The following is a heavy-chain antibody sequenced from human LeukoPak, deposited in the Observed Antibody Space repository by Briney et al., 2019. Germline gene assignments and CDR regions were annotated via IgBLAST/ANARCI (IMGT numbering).Heavy chain of an antibody. CDR1: GLTFSGSA. D-gene: IGHD3-22*01. CDR3: TRWWTGYDSSTDSNNDAFDI. J-gene: IGHJ3*02. Sequence: GGSLRLSCAASGLTFSGSAMHWVRQASGKGLEWVGRIRSKANSYATAYAASVKGRFTTSRDDSKNTAYLQMNSLKTEDTAVYYCTRWWTGYDSSTDSNNDAFDIWGQGTMVTVSS. CDR2: IRSKANSYAT. V-gene: IGHV3-73*01.